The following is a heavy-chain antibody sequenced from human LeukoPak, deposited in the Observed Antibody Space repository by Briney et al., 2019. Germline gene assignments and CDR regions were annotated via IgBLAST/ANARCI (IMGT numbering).Heavy chain of an antibody. V-gene: IGHV3-30*03. CDR1: GFTFSSCG. J-gene: IGHJ3*02. Sequence: PGGSLRLSCAASGFTFSSCGMHWIRQAPGKGLEWVAVATYNGINKYSADSMKGRFTISRDNSKNTLYLQMNSLRAEDTAVYYCARSRVVTAPAHWAFDIWGQGTMVTVSS. D-gene: IGHD2-21*02. CDR2: ATYNGINK. CDR3: ARSRVVTAPAHWAFDI.